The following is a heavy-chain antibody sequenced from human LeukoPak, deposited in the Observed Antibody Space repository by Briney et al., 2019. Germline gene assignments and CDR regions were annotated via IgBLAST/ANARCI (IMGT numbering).Heavy chain of an antibody. Sequence: ASVKVSCKASGYTFTSYDFNWVRQATGQRPEWMGWMSPNSGDTGYAQKFQGRVTMTRNTSISTAYMELSSLRSEDTAVYYCARATSAGITMIVAFDIWGQGTMVTVSS. CDR1: GYTFTSYD. V-gene: IGHV1-8*01. CDR3: ARATSAGITMIVAFDI. J-gene: IGHJ3*02. CDR2: MSPNSGDT. D-gene: IGHD3-22*01.